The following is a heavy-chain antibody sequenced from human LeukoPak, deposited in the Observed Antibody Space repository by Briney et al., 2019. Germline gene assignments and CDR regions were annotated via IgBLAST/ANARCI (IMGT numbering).Heavy chain of an antibody. CDR2: ISAYNGNT. CDR1: GYTFTSYG. D-gene: IGHD3-10*01. Sequence: ASVKASCKASGYTFTSYGISWVRQAPGQGLEWMGWISAYNGNTNYAQKLQGRVTMTTDTSTSTAYMELRSLRSDDTAVYYCARDRNYYGSGSYDNYYGMDVWGQGTTVTVSS. V-gene: IGHV1-18*01. J-gene: IGHJ6*02. CDR3: ARDRNYYGSGSYDNYYGMDV.